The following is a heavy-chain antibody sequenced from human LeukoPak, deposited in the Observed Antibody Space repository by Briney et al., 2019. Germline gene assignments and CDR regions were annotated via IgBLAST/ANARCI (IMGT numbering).Heavy chain of an antibody. Sequence: SETLSLTCTVSGGSINSYYWSWLRQPPGKALECFGYIHYTGSTNYNPSLKRRVTIQVDTSKNHFSLKLSSVTAADTAIYYCARGGYYGSGNDFRFDPWGQGTLVTVSS. J-gene: IGHJ5*02. CDR1: GGSINSYY. V-gene: IGHV4-59*01. D-gene: IGHD3-10*01. CDR2: IHYTGST. CDR3: ARGGYYGSGNDFRFDP.